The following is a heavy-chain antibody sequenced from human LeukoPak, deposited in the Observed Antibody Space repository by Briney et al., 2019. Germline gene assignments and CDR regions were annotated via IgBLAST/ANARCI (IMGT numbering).Heavy chain of an antibody. CDR1: GGSFSGYY. CDR2: INHSGST. V-gene: IGHV4-34*01. D-gene: IGHD6-13*01. Sequence: PSETLSLTCAVYGGSFSGYYWSWIRQPPSKGLEWIGEINHSGSTNYNPSLKSRVTISVDTSKNHFSLKLSSVTAADTAVYYCARRRPRIAAAGTIDYWGQGTLVTVSS. CDR3: ARRRPRIAAAGTIDY. J-gene: IGHJ4*02.